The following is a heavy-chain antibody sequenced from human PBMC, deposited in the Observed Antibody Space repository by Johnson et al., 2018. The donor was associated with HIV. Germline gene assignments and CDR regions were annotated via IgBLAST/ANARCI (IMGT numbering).Heavy chain of an antibody. V-gene: IGHV3-33*05. D-gene: IGHD2-15*01. CDR2: ISYDGSKK. Sequence: QVQLVESGGGLVKPGGSLRLSCAASGFTFSDYGMHWVRQAPGKGLEWVAVISYDGSKKYYAGSVKGRFTISRDNSKTTLYLQMNSLRAEDTALYYCARGVRYCSGGSCYNDAFDIWGQGTMVTVSS. CDR3: ARGVRYCSGGSCYNDAFDI. J-gene: IGHJ3*02. CDR1: GFTFSDYG.